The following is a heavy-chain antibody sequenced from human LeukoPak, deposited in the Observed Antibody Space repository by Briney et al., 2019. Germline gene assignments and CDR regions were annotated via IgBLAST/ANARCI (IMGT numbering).Heavy chain of an antibody. D-gene: IGHD3-22*01. V-gene: IGHV3-30*18. J-gene: IGHJ4*02. CDR1: GFTFSDYG. Sequence: GGSLRLSCAASGFTFSDYGMHWVRQAPGKGLEWVAVISFDGSNKYYADSVKGRFTISKDNSKNTLYLQMNSLRADDTAVYYCAKSSSETVVVILPGDYWGQGTPVTVSS. CDR2: ISFDGSNK. CDR3: AKSSSETVVVILPGDY.